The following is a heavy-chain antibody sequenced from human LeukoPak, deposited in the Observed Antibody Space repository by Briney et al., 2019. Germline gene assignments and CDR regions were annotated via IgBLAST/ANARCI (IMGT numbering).Heavy chain of an antibody. CDR3: PRLTSPLYYSRAV. J-gene: IGHJ3*01. CDR1: GGSISSYY. Sequence: SETLSLTCAVSGGSISSYYWTWIRQPPGKGLEWVGYIQNSAIYRAKIKSSPSLQSRVSLSIDTSKNQVSLAVNSVTAADTAVNNWPRLTSPLYYSRAVRGQGTGFTASS. V-gene: IGHV4-59*08. CDR2: IQNSAIYRAKI. D-gene: IGHD1-26*01.